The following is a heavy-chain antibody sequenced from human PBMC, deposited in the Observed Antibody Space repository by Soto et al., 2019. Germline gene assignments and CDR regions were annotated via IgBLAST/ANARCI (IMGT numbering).Heavy chain of an antibody. Sequence: ASVKVSCKASGYTFTSYDINWVRQATGQGLEWMGWRNPNSGNTGYAQKFQGRVTMTRNTSISTAYMELSSLRSEDTAVYYCASSPHLSGFCGAFDIWGQGTMVTVPS. J-gene: IGHJ3*02. CDR2: RNPNSGNT. CDR1: GYTFTSYD. V-gene: IGHV1-8*01. D-gene: IGHD6-19*01. CDR3: ASSPHLSGFCGAFDI.